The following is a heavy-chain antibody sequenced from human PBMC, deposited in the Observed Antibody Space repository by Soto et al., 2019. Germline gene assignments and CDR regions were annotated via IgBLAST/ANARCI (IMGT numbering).Heavy chain of an antibody. CDR3: ARGLYGDYGSISDY. D-gene: IGHD4-17*01. CDR2: INHSGSI. V-gene: IGHV4-34*01. CDR1: GGSFSGYY. J-gene: IGHJ4*02. Sequence: TLSLTCAVYGGSFSGYYWSWIRQPPGKGLEWIGEINHSGSINYNPSLKSRVTISVDTSKNQFSLKLSSVTAADTAVYYCARGLYGDYGSISDYWGQGTLVTVSS.